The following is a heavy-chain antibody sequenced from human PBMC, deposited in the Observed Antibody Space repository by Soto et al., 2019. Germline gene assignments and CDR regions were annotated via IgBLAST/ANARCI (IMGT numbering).Heavy chain of an antibody. V-gene: IGHV4-34*12. Sequence: SETLSLTCAVYGGSFRSFYWSWIRQPPGKGLEWIGEIIHTGSTNYNPSLESRVTISLDTSKNQFSLKVNSVIAADTAVYYCARVRKGVTTIRKYGMDVWGQGTTVTVSS. D-gene: IGHD4-17*01. J-gene: IGHJ6*02. CDR2: IIHTGST. CDR3: ARVRKGVTTIRKYGMDV. CDR1: GGSFRSFY.